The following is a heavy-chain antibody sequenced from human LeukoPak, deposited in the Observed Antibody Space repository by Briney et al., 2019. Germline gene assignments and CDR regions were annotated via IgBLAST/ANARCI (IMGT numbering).Heavy chain of an antibody. V-gene: IGHV3-23*01. J-gene: IGHJ3*02. CDR2: ISDSGSTK. D-gene: IGHD3-22*01. CDR1: GFIVSNNY. Sequence: PGGSLRLSCAASGFIVSNNYMSWVRQAPGKGLEWVSDISDSGSTKYYADSVKGRFIISRDNSKNTLYLEMNSLRAEETAVYYCAKEMDSIYARYRRGSFDIWGQGTMVTVSS. CDR3: AKEMDSIYARYRRGSFDI.